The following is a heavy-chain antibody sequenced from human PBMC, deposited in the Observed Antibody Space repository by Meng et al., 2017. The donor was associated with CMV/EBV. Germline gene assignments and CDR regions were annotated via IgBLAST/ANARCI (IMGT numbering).Heavy chain of an antibody. J-gene: IGHJ6*02. V-gene: IGHV4-59*01. CDR3: ARDSNCSGGSCYSRDYYGMDV. D-gene: IGHD2-15*01. CDR2: IYYSGST. CDR1: GGSISSYY. Sequence: GSLRLSCTVSGGSISSYYWSWIRQPPGKGLEWIGYIYYSGSTNYNPSLKSRVTISVDTSKNQFSLKLGSVTAADTAVYYCARDSNCSGGSCYSRDYYGMDVWGQGTTVTVSS.